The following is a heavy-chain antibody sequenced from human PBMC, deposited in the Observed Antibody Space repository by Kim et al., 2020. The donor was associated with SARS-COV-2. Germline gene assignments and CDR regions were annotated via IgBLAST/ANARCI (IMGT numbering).Heavy chain of an antibody. CDR2: ISYDGSNK. V-gene: IGHV3-30*18. J-gene: IGHJ6*02. Sequence: GGSLRLSCAASGFTFSSYGMHWVRQAPGKGLEWVAVISYDGSNKYYADSVKGRFTISRDNSKNTLYLQMNSLRAEDTAVYYCAKDSPEYYDFWTGPNYYYYGMDVWGQGTTVTVSS. D-gene: IGHD3-3*01. CDR1: GFTFSSYG. CDR3: AKDSPEYYDFWTGPNYYYYGMDV.